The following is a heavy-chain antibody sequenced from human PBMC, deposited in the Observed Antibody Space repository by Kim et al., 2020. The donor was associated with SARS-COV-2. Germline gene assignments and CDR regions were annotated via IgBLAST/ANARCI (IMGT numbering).Heavy chain of an antibody. D-gene: IGHD1-26*01. J-gene: IGHJ6*02. V-gene: IGHV5-51*01. CDR3: ARHGGTNTYYYGMDV. CDR1: GYSFTNNW. CDR2: IYPGDSDT. Sequence: GESLKISCKGSGYSFTNNWIGWVRQMPGKGLEWMGSIYPGDSDTRYSPSLQGQVTISADKSITTAYLQWSSLKASDTAMYYCARHGGTNTYYYGMDVWGQGTTVTDSS.